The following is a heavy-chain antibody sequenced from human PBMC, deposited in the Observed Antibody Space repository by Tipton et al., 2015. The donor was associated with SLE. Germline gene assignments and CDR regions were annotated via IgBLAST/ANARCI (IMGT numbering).Heavy chain of an antibody. CDR2: IYYSGST. V-gene: IGHV4-59*01. D-gene: IGHD6-19*01. CDR1: GGSISSYY. J-gene: IGHJ4*02. Sequence: LRLSCTVSGGSISSYYWSWIRQPPGKGLEWIGYIYYSGSTNYNPSLKSRVTIPVDTSKNQFSLKLSSVTAADTAVYYCATGIAVAGPFDYWGQGTLVTVSS. CDR3: ATGIAVAGPFDY.